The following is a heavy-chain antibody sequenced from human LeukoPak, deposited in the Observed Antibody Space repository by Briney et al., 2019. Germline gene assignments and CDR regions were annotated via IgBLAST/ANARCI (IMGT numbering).Heavy chain of an antibody. V-gene: IGHV4-61*01. J-gene: IGHJ5*02. D-gene: IGHD1-14*01. Sequence: SETLSLTCTVSGGSFSSGSYYWSWIRQPPGKGLEWIGYIYVSGSTNYNPSLKSRVTISVDTSKNQVSLKLSSVTAADTAVYYCARNPGDWFDPWGQGTLVTVSS. CDR2: IYVSGST. CDR3: ARNPGDWFDP. CDR1: GGSFSSGSYY.